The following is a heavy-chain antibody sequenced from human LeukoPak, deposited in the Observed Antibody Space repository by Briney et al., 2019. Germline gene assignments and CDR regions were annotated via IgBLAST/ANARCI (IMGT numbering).Heavy chain of an antibody. CDR3: ARENGGMELPDY. J-gene: IGHJ4*02. CDR1: GYTFTGYY. CDR2: INPNSGGT. V-gene: IGHV1-2*02. D-gene: IGHD1-7*01. Sequence: GASVKVSCKASGYTFTGYYMHWVRQAPGQGFEWMGWINPNSGGTNYAQKFQGRVTMTRDTSISTAYMELSRLRSDDTAVYYCARENGGMELPDYWGQGTLVTVSS.